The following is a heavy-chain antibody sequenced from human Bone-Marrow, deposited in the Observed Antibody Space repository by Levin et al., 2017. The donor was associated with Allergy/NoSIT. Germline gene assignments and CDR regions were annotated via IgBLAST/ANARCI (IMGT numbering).Heavy chain of an antibody. CDR1: GYSFTNYW. CDR2: IYPGDSDA. V-gene: IGHV5-51*01. D-gene: IGHD6-6*01. CDR3: ARQRNEWQLVPCAFDI. J-gene: IGHJ3*02. Sequence: GESLKISCKGSGYSFTNYWIGWVRQMPGKGLEWMGIIYPGDSDARYSPSFEGQVTISADKSISTAYLQWSSLKASDTAMYYCARQRNEWQLVPCAFDIWGQGTMVTVSS.